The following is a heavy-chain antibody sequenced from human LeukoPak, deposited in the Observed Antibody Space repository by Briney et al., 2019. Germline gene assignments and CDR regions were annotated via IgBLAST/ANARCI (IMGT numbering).Heavy chain of an antibody. D-gene: IGHD3-10*01. Sequence: GGSLRLSCAASEFTFNHYCMNWVRQAPGKGLEWVSSIYSNSPDIYYADSVKGRFTISRDNAKNSLYLQMNSLRAEDTALYYCAKGRGFGELLSPNFDYWGQGTLVTVSS. J-gene: IGHJ4*02. CDR3: AKGRGFGELLSPNFDY. V-gene: IGHV3-21*04. CDR2: IYSNSPDI. CDR1: EFTFNHYC.